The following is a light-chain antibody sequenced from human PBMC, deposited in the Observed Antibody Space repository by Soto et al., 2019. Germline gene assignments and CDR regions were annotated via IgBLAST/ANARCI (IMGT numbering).Light chain of an antibody. CDR3: AAWDDSLNGPV. Sequence: QSVLTQPPSVSAAPGQKVTISCSGSSSNIGNNAVNWYQQLPGKAPKLLIHDDNRESSGVSHRFSGSNSGTSASLAISDLQSEDEAHYYCAAWDDSLNGPVFGGGTKHTVL. V-gene: IGLV1-36*01. CDR2: DDN. CDR1: SSNIGNNA. J-gene: IGLJ3*02.